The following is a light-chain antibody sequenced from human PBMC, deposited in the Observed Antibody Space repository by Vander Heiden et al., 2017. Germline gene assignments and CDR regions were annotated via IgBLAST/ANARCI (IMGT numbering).Light chain of an antibody. J-gene: IGLJ2*01. CDR2: MSS. V-gene: IGLV1-47*01. Sequence: QSVLTQPPSASGTPGQRVSISCSGSRSNIATNYVYWYQQLPGTAAKLLIYMSSQRPSGVPDRFSGSKSGTSASLAISGLRSEDEADYYCASWDESLSGVVFGGGTKLTVL. CDR1: RSNIATNY. CDR3: ASWDESLSGVV.